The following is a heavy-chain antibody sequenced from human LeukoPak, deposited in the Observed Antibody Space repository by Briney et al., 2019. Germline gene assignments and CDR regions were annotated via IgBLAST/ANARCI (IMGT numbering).Heavy chain of an antibody. CDR1: GFTFSSYG. V-gene: IGHV3-30*03. Sequence: GGSLRLSCAASGFTFSSYGMHWVRQAPGKGLEWVAVISYDGSKKYYADSVKGRYTISRDNSKNTLYLQMNSLRAEDTAVYYCATYCSSTSCLDYWGQGTLVTVSS. CDR3: ATYCSSTSCLDY. J-gene: IGHJ4*02. D-gene: IGHD2-2*01. CDR2: ISYDGSKK.